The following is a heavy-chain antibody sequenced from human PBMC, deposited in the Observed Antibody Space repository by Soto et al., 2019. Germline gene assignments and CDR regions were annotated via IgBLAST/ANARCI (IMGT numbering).Heavy chain of an antibody. Sequence: VGSLILSSAASEFHFSSYAMSWVRQAPGKGLEWVSAISGSGSSTYYADSVKGRFTISRDNSKNTLYLQMNSLRAEDTAVYYCAKEGRYSSGRSDYWGQGTLVTVSS. J-gene: IGHJ4*02. V-gene: IGHV3-23*01. CDR1: EFHFSSYA. CDR3: AKEGRYSSGRSDY. D-gene: IGHD6-19*01. CDR2: ISGSGSST.